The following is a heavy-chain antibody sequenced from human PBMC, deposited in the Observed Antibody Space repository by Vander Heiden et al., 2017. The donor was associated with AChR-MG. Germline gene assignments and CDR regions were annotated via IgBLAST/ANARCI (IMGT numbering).Heavy chain of an antibody. CDR3: AKSTSGWERGAFDI. V-gene: IGHV3-48*03. CDR2: ISSSGRTR. D-gene: IGHD6-19*01. CDR1: GFIFNSYQ. Sequence: EVQLVESGGGWVQPGGSLRLSCAVSGFIFNSYQMNWFRQAPGKGLEWISYISSSGRTRYYTDSVEGRFTISRDNAKNSLFLQMNSLRAEDTAIYYCAKSTSGWERGAFDIGGQGTMVTVSS. J-gene: IGHJ3*02.